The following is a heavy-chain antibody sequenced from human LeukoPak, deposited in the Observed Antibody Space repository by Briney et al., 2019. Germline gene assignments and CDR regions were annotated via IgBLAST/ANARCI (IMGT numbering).Heavy chain of an antibody. CDR1: GGSISTYY. J-gene: IGHJ5*02. V-gene: IGHV4-4*07. CDR3: ARDDRNNFLFDP. CDR2: IYTRGST. D-gene: IGHD1-1*01. Sequence: SETLSLTCIVSGGSISTYYWSWIRQPAGKGLEWIGRIYTRGSTNYNPSLKSRATMSVDTSKNQFSLKLSSVTAADTAVYYCARDDRNNFLFDPWGQGTLVTVSS.